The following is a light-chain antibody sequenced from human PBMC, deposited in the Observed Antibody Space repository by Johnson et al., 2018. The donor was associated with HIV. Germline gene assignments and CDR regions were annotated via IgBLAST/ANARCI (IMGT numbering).Light chain of an antibody. J-gene: IGLJ1*01. Sequence: TQPPSVSAAPGQKVTISCSGSSSNVGSNSVSWYRHFPETAPKVLIYDNDKRPSGIPDRFSGSKYGTSGTLGITGLQTGDEADYYCGTWDSSLSAYVFGTATKVTVL. CDR2: DND. V-gene: IGLV1-51*01. CDR3: GTWDSSLSAYV. CDR1: SSNVGSNS.